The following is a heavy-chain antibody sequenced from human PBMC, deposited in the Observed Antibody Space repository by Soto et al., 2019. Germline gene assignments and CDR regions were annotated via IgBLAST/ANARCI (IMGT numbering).Heavy chain of an antibody. CDR1: GYTLTELS. D-gene: IGHD3-10*01. Sequence: QVQLVQSGAEVKKPGASVKVSCKVSGYTLTELSMHWVRQAPGKGLEWMGGFDPEDGETIYAQKFQGRFTLTEDTSTDTAYMELSSLRSEDTAVYYCATGEEFRVYYYYGMDVWGQGTTVTVSS. CDR2: FDPEDGET. V-gene: IGHV1-24*01. CDR3: ATGEEFRVYYYYGMDV. J-gene: IGHJ6*02.